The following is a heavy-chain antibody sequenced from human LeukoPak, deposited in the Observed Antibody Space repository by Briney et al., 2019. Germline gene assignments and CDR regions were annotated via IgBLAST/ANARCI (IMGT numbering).Heavy chain of an antibody. CDR3: ARVNFGGSSSRFDP. CDR2: IKLDGSEK. Sequence: GGSLRLSCAASGFTFSSYWMSWVRQTPGMGLVWVATIKLDGSEKYYGDSVKGRFTISRDNAKNSLYLEMSSLRAEDTAVYYCARVNFGGSSSRFDPWGQGTLVTVSS. D-gene: IGHD6-6*01. CDR1: GFTFSSYW. J-gene: IGHJ5*02. V-gene: IGHV3-7*01.